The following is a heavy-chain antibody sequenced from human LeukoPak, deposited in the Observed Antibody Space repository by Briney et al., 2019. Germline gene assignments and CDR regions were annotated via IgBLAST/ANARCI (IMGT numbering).Heavy chain of an antibody. Sequence: SVKVSCKASGGTFSSYAISWVRQAPGQGLEWMGGIIPIFGTANYAQKFQGRVTITTDESTGTAYMELSSLRSEDTAVYYCARLEYYDTTNAFDIWGQGTMVTVSS. CDR2: IIPIFGTA. D-gene: IGHD3-22*01. V-gene: IGHV1-69*05. CDR3: ARLEYYDTTNAFDI. J-gene: IGHJ3*02. CDR1: GGTFSSYA.